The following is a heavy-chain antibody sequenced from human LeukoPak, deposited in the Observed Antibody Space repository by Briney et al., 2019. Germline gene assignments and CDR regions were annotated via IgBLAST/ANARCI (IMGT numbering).Heavy chain of an antibody. V-gene: IGHV3-9*01. CDR1: GFTFDDYA. CDR2: VSWNSGSI. D-gene: IGHD6-13*01. CDR3: FGPGIAADGFDFDY. Sequence: QSGRSLRLSCAASGFTFDDYAMHWVRQAPRKGLDWVSGVSWNSGSIGYADSVKGRFTISRDNAKNSLYLQMNSLRAEDTALYYCFGPGIAADGFDFDYWGQGTLVTVSS. J-gene: IGHJ4*02.